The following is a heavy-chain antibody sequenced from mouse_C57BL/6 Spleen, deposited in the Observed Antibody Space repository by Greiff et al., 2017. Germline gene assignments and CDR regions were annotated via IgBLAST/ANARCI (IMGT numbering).Heavy chain of an antibody. J-gene: IGHJ4*01. V-gene: IGHV1-82*01. CDR1: GYAFSSSW. D-gene: IGHD3-3*01. CDR2: IYPGDGDT. CDR3: ARKGSGTYYAMDY. Sequence: QVQLKQSGPELVKPGASVKISCKASGYAFSSSWMNWVKQRPGKGLEWIGRIYPGDGDTNYNGKFKGKATLTADKSSSTAYMQRSSLTSEDSAVYFCARKGSGTYYAMDYWGQGTSVTVSS.